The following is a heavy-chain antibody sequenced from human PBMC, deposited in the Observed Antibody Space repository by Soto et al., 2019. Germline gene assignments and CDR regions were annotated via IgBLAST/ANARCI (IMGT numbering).Heavy chain of an antibody. CDR3: ARVEYYDFWSGFLDP. CDR1: GFTFSDYY. V-gene: IGHV3-11*01. D-gene: IGHD3-3*01. CDR2: ISSSGSTI. Sequence: GGSLRLSCAASGFTFSDYYMSWIRQAPGKGLEWVSYISSSGSTIYYADTVKGRFTISRDNAKNSLYLQMNSLRAEDTAVYYCARVEYYDFWSGFLDPWGQGTLVTVSS. J-gene: IGHJ5*02.